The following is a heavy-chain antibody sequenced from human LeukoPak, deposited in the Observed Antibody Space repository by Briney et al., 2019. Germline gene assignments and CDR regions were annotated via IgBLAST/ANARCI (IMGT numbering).Heavy chain of an antibody. CDR1: GFTFSGYY. D-gene: IGHD3-9*01. Sequence: GGSLRLSCAASGFTFSGYYMSWIRQAPGKGLEWVSYISSSGSTIYYADSVKGRFTISRDNAKNSLYLQMNSLRAEDTAVYYCHAPYYDILTGSHRWFDPWGQGTLVTVSS. J-gene: IGHJ5*02. CDR3: HAPYYDILTGSHRWFDP. V-gene: IGHV3-11*01. CDR2: ISSSGSTI.